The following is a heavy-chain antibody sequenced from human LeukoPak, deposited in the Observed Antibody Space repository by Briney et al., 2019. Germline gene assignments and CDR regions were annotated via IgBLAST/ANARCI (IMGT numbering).Heavy chain of an antibody. V-gene: IGHV4-4*02. CDR3: ARDSPPIVDGTYFDY. CDR2: IYHSGST. J-gene: IGHJ4*02. D-gene: IGHD2-21*01. Sequence: SETLSLTCAVSGGSISSSNRWSWVRQPPGKGLEWIGEIYHSGSTNYNPSLKSRVTISVDKSKNQFSLKLSSVTAADTAVYYCARDSPPIVDGTYFDYWGQGTLVTVSS. CDR1: GGSISSSNR.